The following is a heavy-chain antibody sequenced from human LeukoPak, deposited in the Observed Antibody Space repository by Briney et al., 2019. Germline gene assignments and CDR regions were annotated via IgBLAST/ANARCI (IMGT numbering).Heavy chain of an antibody. CDR1: GFTFSSYG. V-gene: IGHV3-23*01. CDR3: ARRGDSSRSEIDY. J-gene: IGHJ4*02. CDR2: ISGSGTST. D-gene: IGHD6-13*01. Sequence: GGSLRLSCAASGFTFSSYGMTWVRQAPGKGLEWVSGISGSGTSTYYADSVKGRFTISRDNSKNTLYLQMNSLRGEDTAVYYCARRGDSSRSEIDYWGQGTLVTVSS.